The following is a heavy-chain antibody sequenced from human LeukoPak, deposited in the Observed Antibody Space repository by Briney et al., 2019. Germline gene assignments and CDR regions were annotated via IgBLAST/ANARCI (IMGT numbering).Heavy chain of an antibody. J-gene: IGHJ4*02. CDR3: AKSLDSSSWYVGGVDY. D-gene: IGHD6-13*01. CDR2: ISYDGSNK. CDR1: GFTFSSYG. Sequence: GGSLRLSCAASGFTFSSYGMHWVRQAPGKGLEWVAVISYDGSNKYYADSVKGRFTISRDNSKNTLYLQMNSLRAEDTAVYYRAKSLDSSSWYVGGVDYWGQGTLVTVSS. V-gene: IGHV3-30*18.